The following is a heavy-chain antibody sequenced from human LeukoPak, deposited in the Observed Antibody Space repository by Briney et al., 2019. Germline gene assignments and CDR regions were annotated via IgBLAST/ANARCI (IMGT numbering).Heavy chain of an antibody. CDR3: AKSNGYGLVDI. J-gene: IGHJ3*02. D-gene: IGHD3-10*01. CDR1: GGSIDTYY. Sequence: SETLSLTCTVSGGSIDTYYWNWIRQPPGKGLEWIGYVFHTGSTNYNPSLKSRVTISVDTSKNQFSLKLSPVTAADTAVYYCAKSNGYGLVDIWGQGTMVTVSS. V-gene: IGHV4-59*12. CDR2: VFHTGST.